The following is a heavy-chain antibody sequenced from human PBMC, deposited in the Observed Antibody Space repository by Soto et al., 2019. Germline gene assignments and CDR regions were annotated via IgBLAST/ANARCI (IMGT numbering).Heavy chain of an antibody. Sequence: GASVKVSCKASGYTFTGYYIHWVRQAPGQGLEWMGWINPNSGGTNYAQKFQGWVTMTRDTSISTAYMELSRLRSDDTAVYYCARGRRVLAAAGPGNDYWGQGTLVTVSS. CDR1: GYTFTGYY. V-gene: IGHV1-2*04. J-gene: IGHJ4*02. CDR2: INPNSGGT. D-gene: IGHD6-13*01. CDR3: ARGRRVLAAAGPGNDY.